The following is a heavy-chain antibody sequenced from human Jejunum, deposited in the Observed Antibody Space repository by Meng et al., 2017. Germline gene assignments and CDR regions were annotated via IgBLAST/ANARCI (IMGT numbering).Heavy chain of an antibody. D-gene: IGHD5-24*01. CDR2: ISGSGGST. Sequence: DVQLVESGGGLVQPGGSLRLSCAASGFTFSSYAMSWVRQAPGKGLEWVSSISGSGGSTYYADSVKGRFTISRDNSKNTLYLQMNSLRGEDTALYYCARAPLEMATVQRGYFDYWGQGTLVTVSS. CDR1: GFTFSSYA. V-gene: IGHV3-23*04. CDR3: ARAPLEMATVQRGYFDY. J-gene: IGHJ4*02.